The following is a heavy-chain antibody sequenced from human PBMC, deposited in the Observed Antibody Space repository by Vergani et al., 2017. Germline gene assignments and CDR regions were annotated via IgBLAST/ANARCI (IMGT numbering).Heavy chain of an antibody. Sequence: QVQLVQSGAEVKKPGSSVKVSCKASGGTFSSYAISWVRQAPGQGLEWMGGIIPIFGTANYAQTVQGRVTITADESTSTAYMELSSLRSEDTAVYYCAGEVYYDFWSGYSSWGQGTLVTVSS. CDR1: GGTFSSYA. CDR2: IIPIFGTA. D-gene: IGHD3-3*01. V-gene: IGHV1-69*13. J-gene: IGHJ5*02. CDR3: AGEVYYDFWSGYSS.